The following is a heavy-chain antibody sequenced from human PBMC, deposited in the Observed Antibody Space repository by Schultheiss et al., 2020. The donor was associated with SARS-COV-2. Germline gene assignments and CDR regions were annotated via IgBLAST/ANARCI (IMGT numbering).Heavy chain of an antibody. D-gene: IGHD3-10*01. CDR2: INHSGST. Sequence: SETLSLTCTVSGGSVSSGSYYWSWIRQPPGKGLEWIGEINHSGSTNYNPSLKSRVTISVDTSKNQFSLKVTSVTDADTAVYYCAILWFGEMPFDYWGQGTLVTVSS. J-gene: IGHJ4*02. CDR1: GGSVSSGSYY. CDR3: AILWFGEMPFDY. V-gene: IGHV4-39*07.